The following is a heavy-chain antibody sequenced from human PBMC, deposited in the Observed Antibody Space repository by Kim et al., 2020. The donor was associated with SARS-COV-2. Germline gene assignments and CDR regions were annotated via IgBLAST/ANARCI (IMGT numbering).Heavy chain of an antibody. J-gene: IGHJ4*02. CDR3: AKRAVVRGVITYFDF. CDR1: GGSISTTSYS. CDR2: IYSSGST. D-gene: IGHD3-10*01. V-gene: IGHV4-39*01. Sequence: SETLSLTCTVSGGSISTTSYSWGWIRQPPGKGLEWIGNIYSSGSTYYSPSLRSRVTLSVDTSKNQFSLRLSSVTAADTALYYCAKRAVVRGVITYFDFWGQGSLVTVSS.